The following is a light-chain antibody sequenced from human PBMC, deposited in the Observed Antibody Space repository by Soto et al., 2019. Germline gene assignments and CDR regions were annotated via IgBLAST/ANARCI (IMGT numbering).Light chain of an antibody. CDR1: SSDVGGYNY. J-gene: IGLJ1*01. CDR3: SSYTTVSTYV. CDR2: DVR. V-gene: IGLV2-14*01. Sequence: SVLPQPASVSGSPGQSITISCNGTSSDVGGYNYVSWYQQHPGKAPKLMIYDVRNRPSGVSNRFSGSKSVNTASLTISGLQAEDEADYYCSSYTTVSTYVFGTGTKVTVL.